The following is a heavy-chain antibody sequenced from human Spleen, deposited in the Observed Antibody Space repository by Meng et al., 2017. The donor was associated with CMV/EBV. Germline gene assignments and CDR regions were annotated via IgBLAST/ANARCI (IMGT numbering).Heavy chain of an antibody. J-gene: IGHJ6*02. Sequence: GESLKISCAASGFTFSSYGMSWVRQAPGKGLEWVANIKQDGSEKYYVDSVKGRFTISRDNAKNSLYLQMNSLRAEDTAVYYCARVLNTYSSSWYYLPGDYYYGMDVWGQGTTVTVSS. CDR2: IKQDGSEK. D-gene: IGHD6-13*01. V-gene: IGHV3-7*01. CDR1: GFTFSSYG. CDR3: ARVLNTYSSSWYYLPGDYYYGMDV.